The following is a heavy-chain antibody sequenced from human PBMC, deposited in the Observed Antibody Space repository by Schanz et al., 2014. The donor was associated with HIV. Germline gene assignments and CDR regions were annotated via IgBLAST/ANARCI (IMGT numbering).Heavy chain of an antibody. V-gene: IGHV1-46*01. D-gene: IGHD3-3*01. CDR3: ARDLGGDFWSSQGGLDP. CDR2: INPSGGRT. J-gene: IGHJ5*02. CDR1: GGTLTNYA. Sequence: QVQLVQSGAEVKKPGSSVKVSCKPSGGTLTNYAISWVRQAPGQGLEWMGIINPSGGRTNYAQKFQGRVSMTTDTSTSTVYMELRSLRSEDTAVYYCARDLGGDFWSSQGGLDPWGQGTLVTVSS.